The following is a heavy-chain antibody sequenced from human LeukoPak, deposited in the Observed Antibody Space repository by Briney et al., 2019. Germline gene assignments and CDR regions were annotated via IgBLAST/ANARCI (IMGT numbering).Heavy chain of an antibody. D-gene: IGHD6-13*01. CDR2: SSRSGDST. CDR3: AKGAAAGKVDWFDP. V-gene: IGHV3-23*01. J-gene: IGHJ5*02. Sequence: QPGGSLRLFCSASGFSFSNYGMNWVRQAPGKGLEWVSASSRSGDSTYYAASVQGRVTISRDNSENTLFLQMNSLRADDTAVYYCAKGAAAGKVDWFDPWGQGTLVTVSS. CDR1: GFSFSNYG.